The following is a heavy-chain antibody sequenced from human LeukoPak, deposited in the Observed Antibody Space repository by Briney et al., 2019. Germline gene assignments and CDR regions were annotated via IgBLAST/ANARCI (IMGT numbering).Heavy chain of an antibody. D-gene: IGHD6-13*01. CDR3: AREATSRLVPASAGKDLDY. V-gene: IGHV1-46*01. CDR1: GYSFTSYY. J-gene: IGHJ4*02. CDR2: SNPRGGGA. Sequence: GASVKVSCKASGYSFTSYYVHWVRRAAGQGLEWMGISNPRGGGANYAQTFQGRVTMTRDTSSNTIYMELSSLRSDDTAVYYCAREATSRLVPASAGKDLDYWGQGTLVTVS.